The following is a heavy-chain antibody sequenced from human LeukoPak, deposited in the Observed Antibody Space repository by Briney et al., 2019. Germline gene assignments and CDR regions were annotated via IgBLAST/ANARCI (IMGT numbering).Heavy chain of an antibody. CDR1: GYTFTSYG. CDR2: ISAYNGNT. CDR3: ARDLRYFDWANYGMDV. V-gene: IGHV1-18*01. J-gene: IGHJ6*02. D-gene: IGHD3-9*01. Sequence: ASVKVSCNASGYTFTSYGISWVRQAPGQGLEWMGWISAYNGNTNYAQKLQGRVTMTTDTSTSTAYMELRSLRSDDTAVYYCARDLRYFDWANYGMDVWGQGTTVTVSS.